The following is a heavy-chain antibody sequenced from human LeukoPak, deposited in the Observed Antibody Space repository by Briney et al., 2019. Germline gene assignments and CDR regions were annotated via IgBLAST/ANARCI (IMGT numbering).Heavy chain of an antibody. J-gene: IGHJ3*02. CDR2: INSDGSSA. Sequence: PGGSLRLSCAASGFTFSSYWMHWVRQAPGKGLVWVSRINSDGSSASYADSVKGRFTISRDNAKNTLYLQMNSLRAEDTAVYYCARDPLFSYAFDIWGQGTMVTASS. CDR3: ARDPLFSYAFDI. CDR1: GFTFSSYW. D-gene: IGHD3-10*02. V-gene: IGHV3-74*01.